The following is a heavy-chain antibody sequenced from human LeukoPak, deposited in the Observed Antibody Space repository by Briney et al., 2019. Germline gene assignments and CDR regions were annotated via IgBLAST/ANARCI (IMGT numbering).Heavy chain of an antibody. J-gene: IGHJ4*02. V-gene: IGHV3-23*01. CDR1: GFSFSNYA. D-gene: IGHD6-13*01. Sequence: QTGGSLRLSCVPSGFSFSNYAMNWVRQAPGKGLEWVSTISGSGYTSYHADSVKGRSTISRDNSKNTLYLQMSSLRAEDTAVYYCARPQYSSDWYYFDYWGQGTLVTVSS. CDR2: ISGSGYTS. CDR3: ARPQYSSDWYYFDY.